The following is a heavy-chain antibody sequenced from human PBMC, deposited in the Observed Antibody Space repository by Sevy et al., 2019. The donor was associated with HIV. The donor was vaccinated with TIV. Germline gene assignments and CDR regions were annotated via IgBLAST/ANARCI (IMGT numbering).Heavy chain of an antibody. CDR1: GFTFNAAW. J-gene: IGHJ4*02. CDR2: IKRKTDGGKA. D-gene: IGHD5-12*01. V-gene: IGHV3-15*07. Sequence: GGSLRLSCAASGFTFNAAWMTWVRQAPGKGLEWVGRIKRKTDGGKADYAASVNGRFTISRDDSKNTVFLQMNSLKTEDTAVYHCTTSGRHWHYFDYWGQGTRVTVSS. CDR3: TTSGRHWHYFDY.